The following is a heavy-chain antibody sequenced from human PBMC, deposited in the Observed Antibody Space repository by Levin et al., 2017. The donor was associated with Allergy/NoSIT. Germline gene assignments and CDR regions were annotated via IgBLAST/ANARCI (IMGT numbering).Heavy chain of an antibody. J-gene: IGHJ6*02. CDR1: GFTFSSYS. CDR3: AYGSGSYYYYYGLDV. Sequence: GGSLRLSCAASGFTFSSYSMNWVRQAPGKGLEWVSYISSSSSTIYYADSVKSRFTISRDNAKNSLYLQMNSLRAEDTAVYYCAYGSGSYYYYYGLDVWGQGTTVTVSS. D-gene: IGHD3-10*01. CDR2: ISSSSSTI. V-gene: IGHV3-48*01.